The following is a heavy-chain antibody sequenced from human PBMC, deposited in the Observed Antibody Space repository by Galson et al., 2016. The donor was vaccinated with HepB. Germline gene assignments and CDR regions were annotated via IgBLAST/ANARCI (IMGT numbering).Heavy chain of an antibody. D-gene: IGHD6-13*01. J-gene: IGHJ6*02. V-gene: IGHV4-39*07. CDR2: IYYSGNT. Sequence: QVQLQESGPGLVKASETLSLTCTVSGGSISSGSYYWGWIRQPPGKGLEWIGSIYYSGNTYYNPSLKSRVTISAVTAKNPFSLKMSSVTAADTASYYCARSDSFSSRSGVYFYGMDVWGQGTTVTVSS. CDR1: GGSISSGSYY. CDR3: ARSDSFSSRSGVYFYGMDV.